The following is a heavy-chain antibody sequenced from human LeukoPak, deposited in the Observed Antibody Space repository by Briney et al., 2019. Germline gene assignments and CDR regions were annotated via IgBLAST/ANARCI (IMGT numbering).Heavy chain of an antibody. CDR3: PTALGYCSNGVCYPGAFDI. CDR2: SDTSGGA. J-gene: IGHJ3*02. V-gene: IGHV4-61*02. Sequence: PSQTLSLTCTVSGGSISSGSYYWSWIRQPAGKGLEWIGRSDTSGGADYNPSLKSRVTISVDTSKNQFSLKLSSVTAADTAVYYCPTALGYCSNGVCYPGAFDIWGQGTMVTVSS. D-gene: IGHD2-8*01. CDR1: GGSISSGSYY.